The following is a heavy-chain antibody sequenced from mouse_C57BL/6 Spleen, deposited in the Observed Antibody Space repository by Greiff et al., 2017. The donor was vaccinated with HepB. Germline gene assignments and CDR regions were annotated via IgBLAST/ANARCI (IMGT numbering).Heavy chain of an antibody. D-gene: IGHD2-2*01. CDR2: IYPGSGST. J-gene: IGHJ3*01. Sequence: QVQLQQPGAELVKPGASVKMSCKASGYTFTSYWITWVKQRPGQGLEWIGDIYPGSGSTNYNEKFKSKATLTVDTPSSTAYMQLSSLTSEDSAVYYCAREGLRRGDWFAYWGQGTLVTVSA. CDR1: GYTFTSYW. V-gene: IGHV1-55*01. CDR3: AREGLRRGDWFAY.